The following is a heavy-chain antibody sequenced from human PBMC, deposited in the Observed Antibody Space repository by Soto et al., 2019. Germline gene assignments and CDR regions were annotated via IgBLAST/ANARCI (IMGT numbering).Heavy chain of an antibody. CDR2: ISGDGGGK. J-gene: IGHJ4*02. V-gene: IGHV3-7*01. CDR1: GFTFSSYA. Sequence: GGSLRLSCAASGFTFSSYAMSWVRRAPGKGLEWVSNISGDGGGKNYVDSVKGRFTISRDNAKTSLYLQMNSLTAEDTALYFCSSRGLDYWGQGALVTVSS. CDR3: SSRGLDY.